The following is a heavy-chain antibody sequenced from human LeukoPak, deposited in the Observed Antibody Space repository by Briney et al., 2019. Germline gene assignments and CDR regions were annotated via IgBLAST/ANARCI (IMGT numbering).Heavy chain of an antibody. J-gene: IGHJ6*03. CDR1: GYTFTSYA. Sequence: SVKVSCKASGYTFTSYAMNWVRQAPGQGLEWMGGIIPVFEKPNYARKFQDRVTITADESTATAYMELSSLTSEDTAIYFCARLGHCGETNCYSDFYYMDVWGKGTTVIVSS. CDR3: ARLGHCGETNCYSDFYYMDV. CDR2: IIPVFEKP. V-gene: IGHV1-69*13. D-gene: IGHD2-21*01.